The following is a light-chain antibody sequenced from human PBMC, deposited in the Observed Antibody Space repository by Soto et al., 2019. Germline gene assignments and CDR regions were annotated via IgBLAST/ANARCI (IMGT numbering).Light chain of an antibody. J-gene: IGLJ3*02. V-gene: IGLV2-14*01. CDR3: ASHTTGLTWV. CDR2: EVS. CDR1: SSDIGAYNH. Sequence: QSALTQAASASGSPGQSITISCTGTSSDIGAYNHVSWYQQHPGKAPKVLIYEVSDRPSGISNRFSGSKSGNTASLTISGLQAEDEADYYCASHTTGLTWVFGGGTKLTVL.